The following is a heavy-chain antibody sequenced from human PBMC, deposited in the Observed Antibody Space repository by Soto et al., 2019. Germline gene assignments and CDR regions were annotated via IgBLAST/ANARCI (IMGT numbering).Heavy chain of an antibody. CDR2: IYYSGST. Sequence: QVQLQESGPGLVKPSETLSLTCTVSGGSISSYYWSWIRQPPGNGLEWIGYIYYSGSTNYNPSLKSPVTISVDTSKNHFSLKLSSVTAADTAVYYCARFNWYFDLWGRGTLVTVSS. J-gene: IGHJ2*01. V-gene: IGHV4-59*08. CDR1: GGSISSYY. CDR3: ARFNWYFDL.